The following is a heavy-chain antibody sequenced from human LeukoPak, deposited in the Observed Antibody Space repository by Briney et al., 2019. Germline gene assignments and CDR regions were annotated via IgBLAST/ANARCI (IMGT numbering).Heavy chain of an antibody. Sequence: SLSLSYLPCLFSFLQCIIHWLGQAPAKGLDWVSSINNSSSYIYYADSMKGRFTISRDNAKDPLYLQMNSLRAEDTGVYYCARDRVITGTTHACDIGGEGTRVSVSS. J-gene: IGHJ3*02. CDR2: INNSSSYI. CDR3: ARDRVITGTTHACDI. V-gene: IGHV3-21*01. D-gene: IGHD1-20*01. CDR1: LFSFLQCI.